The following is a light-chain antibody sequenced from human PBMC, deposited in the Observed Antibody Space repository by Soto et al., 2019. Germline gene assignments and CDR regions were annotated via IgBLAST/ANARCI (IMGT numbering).Light chain of an antibody. CDR2: WAS. V-gene: IGKV4-1*01. J-gene: IGKJ1*01. CDR3: QQYYSAPWT. Sequence: DIVMTQSPDSLPVSLGERATINCKSSQSVLHTSNNKNYLAWFQQEPGQPPRLLIYWASTRGSGVPDRFSGSGSGSDFTLTISSLQAEDVAVYSCQQYYSAPWTFGQGTRVEIK. CDR1: QSVLHTSNNKNY.